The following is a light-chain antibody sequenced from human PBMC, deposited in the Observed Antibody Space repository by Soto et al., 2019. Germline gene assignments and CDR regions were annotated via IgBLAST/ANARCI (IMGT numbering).Light chain of an antibody. J-gene: IGLJ3*02. CDR2: INYDGTH. CDR3: QSLGTGIQV. CDR1: SGYSTYA. V-gene: IGLV4-69*01. Sequence: QAVVTQSPSASASLGASVKLTCTLSSGYSTYAIAWHQQQSEKGPRFLMKINYDGTHSKGDGFFDRFSGSSSGAERHLTISSLQSEDEADYYCQSLGTGIQVFGEGTKLTVL.